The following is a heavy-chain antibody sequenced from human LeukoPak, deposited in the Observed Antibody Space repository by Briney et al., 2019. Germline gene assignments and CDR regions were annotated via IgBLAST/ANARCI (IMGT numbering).Heavy chain of an antibody. V-gene: IGHV3-33*01. CDR3: ARDIVGATNEPDY. J-gene: IGHJ4*02. Sequence: PGGSLRLSCAASGFTFSSYGMHWVRQAPGKGLEWVAVIWYDGSNKYYADSVKGRFTISRDNAKNSLYLQMNSLRDEDTAVYYCARDIVGATNEPDYWGQGTLVTVSS. CDR1: GFTFSSYG. CDR2: IWYDGSNK. D-gene: IGHD1-26*01.